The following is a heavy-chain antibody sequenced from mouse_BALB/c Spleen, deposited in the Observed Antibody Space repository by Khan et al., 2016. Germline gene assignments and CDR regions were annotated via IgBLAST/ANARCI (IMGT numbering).Heavy chain of an antibody. CDR2: IAPRSDYT. CDR1: GYTFTSYT. Sequence: VQLQESGAELARPGASVKMSCKASGYTFTSYTMFWVKQRPGQGLEWIGYIAPRSDYTDYNQKFKDKATLTVDKSSTTAYMQLNSLTSEDSAVYYCAREGWLLGYFDYWGQGTTLTVSS. J-gene: IGHJ2*01. D-gene: IGHD2-3*01. CDR3: AREGWLLGYFDY. V-gene: IGHV1-4*01.